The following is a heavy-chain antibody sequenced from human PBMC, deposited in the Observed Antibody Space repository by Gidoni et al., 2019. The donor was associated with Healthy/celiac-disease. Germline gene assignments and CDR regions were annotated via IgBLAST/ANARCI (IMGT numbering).Heavy chain of an antibody. D-gene: IGHD1-26*01. CDR1: GGPFSSYA. J-gene: IGHJ1*01. CDR3: ARDLFPGAEYFQH. CDR2: ILPIFGTA. Sequence: QVQLVQSGAAVKQPGSSVKVSCKASGGPFSSYAISWVRQAPGRGLEWMGGILPIFGTANYAQKFQGRVTITADESTSTAYMELSSLRAEDTAVYYCARDLFPGAEYFQHWGQGTLVTVSS. V-gene: IGHV1-69*01.